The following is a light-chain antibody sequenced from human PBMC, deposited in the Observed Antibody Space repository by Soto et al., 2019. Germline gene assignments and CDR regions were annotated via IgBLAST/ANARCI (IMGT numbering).Light chain of an antibody. CDR2: DVT. Sequence: QSVLTQPASVSGSPGQWTTISCTGTSSDVGGYNYVSWYQHHPGKAPKLMIYDVTNRPSGVSNRFSGSKSDNTASLTISGLQTEDEVDYHCSSYTSSNTYVFATGTKLTVL. J-gene: IGLJ1*01. CDR3: SSYTSSNTYV. CDR1: SSDVGGYNY. V-gene: IGLV2-14*03.